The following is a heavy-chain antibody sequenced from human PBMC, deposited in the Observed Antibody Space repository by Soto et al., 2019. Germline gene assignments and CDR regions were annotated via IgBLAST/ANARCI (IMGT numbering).Heavy chain of an antibody. D-gene: IGHD3-22*01. CDR1: GFTFSSYA. J-gene: IGHJ6*02. V-gene: IGHV3-23*01. CDR3: AKDYYYDSSGYLRIEIGPYGMDV. Sequence: PGGSLRLSCAASGFTFSSYAMSWVRQAPGKGLEWVSAISGSGGSTYYADSVKGRFTISRDNSKNTLYLQMNSLRAEDTAVYYCAKDYYYDSSGYLRIEIGPYGMDVWGQGTTVTVSS. CDR2: ISGSGGST.